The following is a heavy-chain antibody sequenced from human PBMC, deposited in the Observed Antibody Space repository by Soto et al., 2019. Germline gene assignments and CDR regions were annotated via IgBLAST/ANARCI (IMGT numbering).Heavy chain of an antibody. V-gene: IGHV4-59*01. CDR1: GGSISDYY. CDR2: IYYSGTT. J-gene: IGHJ4*02. CDR3: ARDRNPSQLFY. Sequence: PSETLSLTCTVSGGSISDYYWTWIRQPPGKGLEWIGHIYYSGTTNYNPSLESRVTISVDTSKNQFSLRLNSVTAADTAVYYCARDRNPSQLFYWGQGALVTVS.